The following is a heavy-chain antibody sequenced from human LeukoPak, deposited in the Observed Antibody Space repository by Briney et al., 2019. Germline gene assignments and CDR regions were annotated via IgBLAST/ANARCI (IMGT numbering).Heavy chain of an antibody. CDR1: GGSISSSSYY. V-gene: IGHV4-39*07. CDR2: IYYSGST. CDR3: AREGYYYDSSGRNIDY. D-gene: IGHD3-22*01. J-gene: IGHJ4*02. Sequence: SETLSLTCTVSGGSISSSSYYWGWIRQPPGKGLEWIGSIYYSGSTYYNPSLKSRVTISVDTSKNQFSLKLSSVTAADTAVYYCAREGYYYDSSGRNIDYWGQGTLVTVSS.